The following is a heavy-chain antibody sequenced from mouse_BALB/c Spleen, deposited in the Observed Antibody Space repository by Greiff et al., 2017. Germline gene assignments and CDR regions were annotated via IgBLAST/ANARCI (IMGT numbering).Heavy chain of an antibody. Sequence: QVQLKESAAELARPGASVKMSCKASGYTFTSYTMHWVNQRPGQGLEWIGYINPSSGYTEYNQKFKDKTTLTADKSSSTAYMQLSSLTSEDSAVYYCARSTMITTRIYYYAMDYWGQGTSVTVSS. CDR1: GYTFTSYT. D-gene: IGHD2-4*01. V-gene: IGHV1-4*02. CDR3: ARSTMITTRIYYYAMDY. J-gene: IGHJ4*01. CDR2: INPSSGYT.